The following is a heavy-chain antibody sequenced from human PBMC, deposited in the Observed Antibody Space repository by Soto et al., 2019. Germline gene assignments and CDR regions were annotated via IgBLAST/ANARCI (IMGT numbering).Heavy chain of an antibody. CDR2: IWYDGSNK. V-gene: IGHV3-33*01. J-gene: IGHJ4*02. CDR3: ASAIVVVPAATDY. CDR1: GFTFSSYG. Sequence: GGSLRLSCAASGFTFSSYGMHWVRQAPGKGLEWVAVIWYDGSNKYYADSVKGRFTISRDNSKNTLYLQMNSLRAEDTAVYYCASAIVVVPAATDYWGQGTLVTVSS. D-gene: IGHD2-2*01.